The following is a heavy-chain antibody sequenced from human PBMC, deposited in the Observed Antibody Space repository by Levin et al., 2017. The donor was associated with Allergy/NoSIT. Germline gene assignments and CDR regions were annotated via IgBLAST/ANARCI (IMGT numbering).Heavy chain of an antibody. CDR3: ARGGEEVLREVALGSVFYWYMDV. CDR1: GGSISSNYW. Sequence: SQTLSLTCVVSGGSISSNYWWNWVRQPPGKGLEWIGEIDHSGGANYNPSLKGRVTISVDKSKRQIFLSMRSVTAADTAAYYWARGGEEVLREVALGSVFYWYMDVWGKGTTVTVSS. CDR2: IDHSGGA. D-gene: IGHD3-10*01. J-gene: IGHJ6*03. V-gene: IGHV4/OR15-8*01.